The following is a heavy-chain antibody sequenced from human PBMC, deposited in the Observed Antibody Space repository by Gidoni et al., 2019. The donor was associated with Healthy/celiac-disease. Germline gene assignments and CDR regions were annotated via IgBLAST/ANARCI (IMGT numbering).Heavy chain of an antibody. J-gene: IGHJ4*02. D-gene: IGHD4-17*01. V-gene: IGHV4-34*01. CDR3: ARGGGLVTTSPIDY. CDR2: INHSGST. CDR1: GGSFSGYY. Sequence: QVQLQQWGAGLLKPSETLSLTCAVYGGSFSGYYWRWIRQPPGKGREWIGEINHSGSTNYNPSLKSRVTISVDTSKNQFSLKLSSVTAADTAVYYCARGGGLVTTSPIDYWGQGTLVTVSS.